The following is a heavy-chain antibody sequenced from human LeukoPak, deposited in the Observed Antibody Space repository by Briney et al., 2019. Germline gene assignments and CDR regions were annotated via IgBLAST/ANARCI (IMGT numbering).Heavy chain of an antibody. CDR3: AAGYYYGSGSSKDFDY. J-gene: IGHJ4*02. CDR1: GFTFTSSA. D-gene: IGHD3-10*01. CDR2: IVVGSGNT. Sequence: ASVKVSCKASGFTFTSSAVQWVRQARGQRLEWIGWIVVGSGNTNYAQKFQERVTITRDMSTSTAYMELSSLRSEDTAVYYCAAGYYYGSGSSKDFDYWGQGTLVTVSS. V-gene: IGHV1-58*01.